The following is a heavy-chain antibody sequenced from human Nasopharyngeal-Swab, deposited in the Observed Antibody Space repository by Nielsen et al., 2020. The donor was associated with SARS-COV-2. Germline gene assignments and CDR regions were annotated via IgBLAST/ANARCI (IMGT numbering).Heavy chain of an antibody. CDR2: INPSGGST. Sequence: ASVKVSCKASGYTFTSYYMHWVRQAPGQGLEWMGIINPSGGSTNYAQKFQGRVTMTRDTSTSTVYMELSSLRSEDTAVYYCARGREAVTTYYYYYGMDVWGQGTTVTVSS. CDR3: ARGREAVTTYYYYYGMDV. J-gene: IGHJ6*02. V-gene: IGHV1-46*01. CDR1: GYTFTSYY. D-gene: IGHD4-17*01.